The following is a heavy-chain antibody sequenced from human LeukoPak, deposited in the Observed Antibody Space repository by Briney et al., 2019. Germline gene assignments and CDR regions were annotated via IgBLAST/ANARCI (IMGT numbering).Heavy chain of an antibody. D-gene: IGHD3-9*01. CDR2: MNPNSGNT. Sequence: ASVKVSCKASGYTFTSYGINWVRQATGQGLEWMGWMNPNSGNTGYAQKFQGRVTMTRNTSISTAYMELSSLRSEDTAVYYCAATYYDILTGYYYFDYWGQGTLVTVSS. CDR3: AATYYDILTGYYYFDY. V-gene: IGHV1-8*02. J-gene: IGHJ4*02. CDR1: GYTFTSYG.